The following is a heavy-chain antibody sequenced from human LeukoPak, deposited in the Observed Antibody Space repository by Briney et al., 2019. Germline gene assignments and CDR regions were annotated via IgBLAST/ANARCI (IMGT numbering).Heavy chain of an antibody. CDR2: ILPGTSDT. J-gene: IGHJ4*02. D-gene: IGHD3-9*01. V-gene: IGHV5-51*01. CDR1: GSSFSNYW. CDR3: ARQYYDILTDPNYFDS. Sequence: GGSLKISCKGSGSSFSNYWIGWVRQMHGKGLEGVGIILPGTSDTRYSPSFQGQLPMSADKSISTAYLQWSSLKAADTAMYYCARQYYDILTDPNYFDSWGQGTLVTVSS.